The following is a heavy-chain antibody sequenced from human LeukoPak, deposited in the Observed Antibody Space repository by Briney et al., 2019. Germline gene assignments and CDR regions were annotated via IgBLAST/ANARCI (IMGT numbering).Heavy chain of an antibody. V-gene: IGHV4-34*01. Sequence: PSETLSLTCAVYGGSSSGYYWSWIRQPPGKGLEWIGEINHSGSTNYNPSLKSRVTISVDTSKNQFSLKLSSVTAADTAVYYCARGRGQLQSNWFDPGGQGTLVTVSS. CDR1: GGSSSGYY. D-gene: IGHD6-6*01. CDR3: ARGRGQLQSNWFDP. J-gene: IGHJ5*02. CDR2: INHSGST.